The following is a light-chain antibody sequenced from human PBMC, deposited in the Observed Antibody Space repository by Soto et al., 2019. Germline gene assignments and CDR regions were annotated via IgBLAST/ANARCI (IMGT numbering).Light chain of an antibody. CDR2: SSN. Sequence: QSVLTQPPSASGTPGQSVTISCSGNSSNIGNNPVNWYQQLPGTAPKLLIESSNQRPSGVPYRISGAKSGASASLAITGLPADDEADYYCGKWDDSLKRYMFGGGTKVTVL. CDR1: SSNIGNNP. V-gene: IGLV1-44*01. CDR3: GKWDDSLKRYM. J-gene: IGLJ3*02.